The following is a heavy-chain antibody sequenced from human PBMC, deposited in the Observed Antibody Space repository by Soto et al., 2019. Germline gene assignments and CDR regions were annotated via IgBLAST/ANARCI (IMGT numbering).Heavy chain of an antibody. Sequence: GGSLRLSCAASGFTFSSYSMNWVRQAPGKGLEWVSSISSSSSYIYYADSVKGRFTISRDNAKNSLYLQMNSLRAEDTAVYYCASYCSGGSCPRYYGMDVWGQGTTVTVSS. CDR2: ISSSSSYI. CDR1: GFTFSSYS. J-gene: IGHJ6*02. V-gene: IGHV3-21*01. D-gene: IGHD2-15*01. CDR3: ASYCSGGSCPRYYGMDV.